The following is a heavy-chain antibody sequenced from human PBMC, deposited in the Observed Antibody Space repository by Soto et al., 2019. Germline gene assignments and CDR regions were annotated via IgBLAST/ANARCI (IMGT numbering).Heavy chain of an antibody. CDR2: ISYDGSNK. CDR1: GFTFNIYG. Sequence: RGALGVACASSGFTFNIYGMHWVRQAPGKGLDWVAVISYDGSNKYYADSVKGRFTISRDNPKNTLYLQMNSLRPEDTAVYYCARSSTETAVDRRYYYGMDVWGQGTTVTVSS. D-gene: IGHD5-18*01. CDR3: ARSSTETAVDRRYYYGMDV. V-gene: IGHV3-30*03. J-gene: IGHJ6*01.